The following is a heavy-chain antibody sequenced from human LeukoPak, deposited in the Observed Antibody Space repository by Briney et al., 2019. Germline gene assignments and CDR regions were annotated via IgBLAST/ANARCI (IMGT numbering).Heavy chain of an antibody. CDR2: IYHSGST. CDR1: GGSISSSNW. Sequence: MPSETLSLTCAVSGGSISSSNWWSWVRQPPGKGLEWIGEIYHSGSTYYNPSLKSRVTISVDRSKNQFSLKLSSVTAADTAVYYCARGDTIFGVARGSYYFDYWGQGTLVTVSS. J-gene: IGHJ4*02. V-gene: IGHV4-4*02. D-gene: IGHD3-3*01. CDR3: ARGDTIFGVARGSYYFDY.